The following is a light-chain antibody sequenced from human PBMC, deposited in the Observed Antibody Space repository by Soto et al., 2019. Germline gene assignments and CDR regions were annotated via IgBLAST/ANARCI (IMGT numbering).Light chain of an antibody. J-gene: IGKJ5*01. V-gene: IGKV1-9*01. CDR2: AAS. CDR3: QQLNSYPPCT. Sequence: DIQLTQSPSFLSASVGDRVTITCRASQGISRYLAWYQQKPGKAPKLLIDAASTLQSGVPSRFSGSGSGTEFTLTISSLQPKDYATYSGQQLNSYPPCTFSQERRLEIK. CDR1: QGISRY.